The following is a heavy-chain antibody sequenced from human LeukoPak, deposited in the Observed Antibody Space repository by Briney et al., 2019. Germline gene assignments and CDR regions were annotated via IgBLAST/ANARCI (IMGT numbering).Heavy chain of an antibody. Sequence: GASVKVSCKASGYTFTSYGISWVRQAPGQGLEWMGWISAYNGNTNYAQKLQGRVTMTTDTSTSTAYMELRSLRSDDTAVYYCARDRSFYCGGDCPTVPFGYWGQGTLVTVSS. J-gene: IGHJ4*02. CDR3: ARDRSFYCGGDCPTVPFGY. V-gene: IGHV1-18*01. D-gene: IGHD2-21*02. CDR2: ISAYNGNT. CDR1: GYTFTSYG.